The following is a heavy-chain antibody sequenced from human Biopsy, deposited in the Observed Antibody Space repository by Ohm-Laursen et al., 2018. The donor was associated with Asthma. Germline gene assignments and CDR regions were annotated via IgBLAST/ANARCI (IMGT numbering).Heavy chain of an antibody. D-gene: IGHD1-1*01. CDR2: ISKDASTQ. V-gene: IGHV3-30*06. Sequence: FPRLSCAAFGFSFSNFAIHWVRQAPGKGLEWVGVISKDASTQDYADSVKGRFTMARDNSKNTLDLQMNSLREEDTAVYYCVRDGTDDAFDIWGQGTVVSVSS. J-gene: IGHJ3*02. CDR1: GFSFSNFA. CDR3: VRDGTDDAFDI.